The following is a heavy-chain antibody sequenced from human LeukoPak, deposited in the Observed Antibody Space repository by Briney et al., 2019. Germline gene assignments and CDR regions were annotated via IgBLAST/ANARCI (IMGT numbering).Heavy chain of an antibody. CDR1: GGTFSSYA. Sequence: ASVKVSCKASGGTFSSYAISWVRQAPGQGLEWMGGIIPIFGTANYAQKFQGRVTITADESTSTAYMELSSLRSEDTAVYYCAGNWRLPDDNYYYYGMDVWGQGTTVTVSS. J-gene: IGHJ6*02. CDR2: IIPIFGTA. V-gene: IGHV1-69*13. CDR3: AGNWRLPDDNYYYYGMDV. D-gene: IGHD1-20*01.